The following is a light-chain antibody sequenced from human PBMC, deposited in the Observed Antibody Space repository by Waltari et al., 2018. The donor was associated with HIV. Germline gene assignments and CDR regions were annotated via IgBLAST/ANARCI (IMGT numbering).Light chain of an antibody. Sequence: QSALTQPPSASGPPGQPVTISSTGPSSDVGGYNYVSWYQQHPGKAPKLMIYEVSKRPSGVPDRFSGSKSGNTASLTVSGLQAEDEADYYCSSYAGSNNLVFGGGTKLTVL. CDR1: SSDVGGYNY. J-gene: IGLJ2*01. CDR3: SSYAGSNNLV. V-gene: IGLV2-8*01. CDR2: EVS.